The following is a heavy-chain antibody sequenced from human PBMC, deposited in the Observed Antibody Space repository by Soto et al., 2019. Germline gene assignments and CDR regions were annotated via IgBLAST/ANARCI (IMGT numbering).Heavy chain of an antibody. CDR2: ISGSGGST. CDR1: GFTFSSYA. CDR3: AKDLGIAARQHYYYGMDV. Sequence: GGSLRLSCAASGFTFSSYAMSWVRQAPGKGLEWVSAISGSGGSTYYADSVKGRFTISRDNSKNTLYLQMNSLRAEDTAVYYCAKDLGIAARQHYYYGMDVWGQGTTVTVSS. D-gene: IGHD6-6*01. J-gene: IGHJ6*02. V-gene: IGHV3-23*01.